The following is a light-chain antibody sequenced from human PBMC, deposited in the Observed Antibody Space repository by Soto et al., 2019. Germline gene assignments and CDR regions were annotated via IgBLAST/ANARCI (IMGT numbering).Light chain of an antibody. CDR1: QSIRTY. J-gene: IGKJ1*01. Sequence: DIQMTQSPSSLSASVGDRVTITCRASQSIRTYLNWFQQRPGKAPKLLIYAASTFQGGVPSRFSGSGSWTDFTLTISSLQSEDFATYYCQQSFASLRTFGQGTTVEI. CDR2: AAS. V-gene: IGKV1-39*01. CDR3: QQSFASLRT.